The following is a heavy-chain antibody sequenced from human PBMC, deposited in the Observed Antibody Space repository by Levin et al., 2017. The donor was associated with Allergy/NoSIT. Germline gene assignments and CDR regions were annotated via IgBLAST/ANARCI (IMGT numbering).Heavy chain of an antibody. CDR3: ARDPDPGYSYGPDAFDI. V-gene: IGHV1-2*02. CDR1: GYTFTGYY. Sequence: PGESLKISCKASGYTFTGYYMHWVRQAPGQGLEWMGLINPNSGGTNYAQKFQGRVTMTRDTSISTAYMELSRLRSDDTAVYYCARDPDPGYSYGPDAFDIWGQGTMVTVSS. D-gene: IGHD5-18*01. CDR2: INPNSGGT. J-gene: IGHJ3*02.